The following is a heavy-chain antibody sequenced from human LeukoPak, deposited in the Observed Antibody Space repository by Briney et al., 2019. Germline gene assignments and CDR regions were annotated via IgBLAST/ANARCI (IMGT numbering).Heavy chain of an antibody. CDR2: ISAYNGHT. Sequence: ASVKVSCKASGYTFTRYAISWVRQAPGQGLEWMGWISAYNGHTKYAQKLQGRVTMTTDTSTSTVYMELRSLRSDDTAVYYCARGPIIDIVVIPAAADYYHMDVWGKGTTVTVSS. D-gene: IGHD2-2*01. CDR1: GYTFTRYA. V-gene: IGHV1-18*01. J-gene: IGHJ6*03. CDR3: ARGPIIDIVVIPAAADYYHMDV.